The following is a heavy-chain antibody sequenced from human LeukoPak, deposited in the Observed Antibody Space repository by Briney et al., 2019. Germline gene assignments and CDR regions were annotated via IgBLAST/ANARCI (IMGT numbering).Heavy chain of an antibody. CDR1: GGSISSTNW. CDR3: SRESGAFCPFGY. J-gene: IGHJ4*02. D-gene: IGHD1-26*01. V-gene: IGHV4-4*02. CDR2: ISLAGHN. Sequence: PSGTLSLTCGVSGGSISSTNWRSLVRQPPGQGLEMIGDISLAGHNNYNPSLNGRVTMSLDKTSNHLSLNLTSVTAADTATYYCSRESGAFCPFGYWGQGTLVIVSS.